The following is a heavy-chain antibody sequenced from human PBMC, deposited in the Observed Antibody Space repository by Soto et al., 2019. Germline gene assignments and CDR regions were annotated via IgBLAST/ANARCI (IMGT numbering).Heavy chain of an antibody. CDR2: ISNNGGST. V-gene: IGHV3-23*01. Sequence: EVQLLESGGGLVQPGEYLRLSCAASGFTFSSYALSSVRQAPGKGLEWVSAISNNGGSTYYADSVKGRFTVSRDNSKNTLYLQMNSLRAEDTAVYYGAKGYIEGPTGWFDPWGQGTLVTVSS. CDR1: GFTFSSYA. D-gene: IGHD3-16*02. CDR3: AKGYIEGPTGWFDP. J-gene: IGHJ5*02.